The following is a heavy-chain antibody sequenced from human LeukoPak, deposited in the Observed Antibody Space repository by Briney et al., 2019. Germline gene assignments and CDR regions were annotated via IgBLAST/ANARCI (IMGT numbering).Heavy chain of an antibody. Sequence: GGSLRLSCAASGFTFSSYSMNWVRQAPGKGLEWVSYISSSSSNIYYADSGKGRFTISRDNAKNSLYLQMNSLRDEDTAVYYCARGVARDYYGSGSYQGVWGQGTTVTVSS. CDR3: ARGVARDYYGSGSYQGV. CDR2: ISSSSSNI. V-gene: IGHV3-48*02. J-gene: IGHJ6*02. CDR1: GFTFSSYS. D-gene: IGHD3-10*01.